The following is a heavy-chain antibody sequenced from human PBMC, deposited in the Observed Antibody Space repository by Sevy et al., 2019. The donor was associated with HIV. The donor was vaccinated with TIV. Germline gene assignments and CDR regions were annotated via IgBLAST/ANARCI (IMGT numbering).Heavy chain of an antibody. Sequence: GGSLRLSCAASGFTFSNYAMSRVRQAPGKGLEWVSVISGSSVNTYYADSVKGRFTISSDNSKNTLYLQMNSLRAEDTAVYYCAKHLATAGSFDYWGQGTLVTVSS. D-gene: IGHD6-13*01. CDR2: ISGSSVNT. CDR1: GFTFSNYA. CDR3: AKHLATAGSFDY. V-gene: IGHV3-23*01. J-gene: IGHJ4*02.